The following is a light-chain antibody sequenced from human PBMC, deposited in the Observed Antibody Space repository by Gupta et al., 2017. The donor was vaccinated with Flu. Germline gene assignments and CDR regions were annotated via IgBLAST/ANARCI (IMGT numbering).Light chain of an antibody. J-gene: IGKJ2*02. V-gene: IGKV2-30*01. Sequence: PVTLGQPASISCRSSQSLVYRDGNTYLNWFQQRPGQSPRRLIYEVSNRDSGVPDRFSGSGSGTDFTLKSSRVEAEDVGVYYCMQGKHPWTFGQGTKLEIK. CDR1: QSLVYRDGNTY. CDR3: MQGKHPWT. CDR2: EVS.